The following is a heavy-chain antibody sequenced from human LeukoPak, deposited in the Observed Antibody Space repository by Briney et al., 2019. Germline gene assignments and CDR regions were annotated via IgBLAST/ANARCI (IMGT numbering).Heavy chain of an antibody. Sequence: GRSLRLSCAASGFTFSSYGMHWVRQAPGNGLEWVAVIWYDGSNKYYADSVKGRFTISRDNSKNTLYLQMNSLRAEDTPVYYCARGPQQLAVAGPFDYWGQGTLVTVSS. D-gene: IGHD6-19*01. V-gene: IGHV3-33*01. CDR1: GFTFSSYG. CDR2: IWYDGSNK. CDR3: ARGPQQLAVAGPFDY. J-gene: IGHJ4*02.